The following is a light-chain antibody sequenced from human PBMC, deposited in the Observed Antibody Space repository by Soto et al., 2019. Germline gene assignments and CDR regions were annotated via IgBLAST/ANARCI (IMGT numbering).Light chain of an antibody. CDR1: KGISSH. V-gene: IGKV1D-8*01. J-gene: IGKJ1*01. CDR3: QQYHGFPWT. Sequence: VIWMTQSPSLLSASTGARGTISCRISKGISSHLAWYQQRPGKAPDLLIYDASTLQRGVPSRFSGSGSGTDFTLTISVLQSEDFGTYYCQQYHGFPWTFVQGTKGEIK. CDR2: DAS.